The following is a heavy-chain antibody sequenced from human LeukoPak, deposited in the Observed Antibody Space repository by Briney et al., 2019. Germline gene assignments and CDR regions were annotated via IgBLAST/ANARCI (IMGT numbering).Heavy chain of an antibody. CDR2: IRYDGSDK. Sequence: PGGSLRLSCAASGFTFSSYAMHWVRQAPGKGLEWVAFIRYDGSDKYYADSVKGRFTISRDNSKNTLYLQMNSLRAEDTAVYYCAKDYSSSWAALDFWGQGTLVTVSS. J-gene: IGHJ4*02. CDR3: AKDYSSSWAALDF. CDR1: GFTFSSYA. D-gene: IGHD6-13*01. V-gene: IGHV3-30*02.